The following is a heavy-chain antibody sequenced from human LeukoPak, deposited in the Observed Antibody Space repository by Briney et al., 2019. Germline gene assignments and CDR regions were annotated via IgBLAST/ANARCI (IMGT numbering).Heavy chain of an antibody. CDR2: ISYDGSNK. D-gene: IGHD2-21*02. Sequence: GGSLRLSCAASGFTFSSYAMHWVRQAPGKGLEWVAVISYDGSNKYYADSVKGRFTISRDNSKNTLYLQMNSLRAEDTAVYYCARPRGSLAYCGGDCYNADAFDIWGQGTMVTVSS. CDR1: GFTFSSYA. J-gene: IGHJ3*02. V-gene: IGHV3-30-3*01. CDR3: ARPRGSLAYCGGDCYNADAFDI.